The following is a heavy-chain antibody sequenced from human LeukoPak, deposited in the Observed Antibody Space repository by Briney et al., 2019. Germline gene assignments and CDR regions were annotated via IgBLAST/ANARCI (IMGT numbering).Heavy chain of an antibody. CDR3: ATGLAGGADYYYYMDV. CDR1: GYTLTVLS. D-gene: IGHD2-21*01. Sequence: ASVKVSCKLSGYTLTVLSMHWVRQAPGKGLEWMGGFDPEDGETIYAQKFQGRVTMTEDTSTDTAYMELSSLRSEDTAVYYCATGLAGGADYYYYMDVWGKGTTVTVSS. CDR2: FDPEDGET. V-gene: IGHV1-24*01. J-gene: IGHJ6*03.